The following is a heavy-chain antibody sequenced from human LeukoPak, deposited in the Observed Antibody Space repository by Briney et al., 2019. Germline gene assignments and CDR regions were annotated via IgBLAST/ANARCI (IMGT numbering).Heavy chain of an antibody. D-gene: IGHD3-9*01. CDR3: ARSHYDILTGYYTTPYYYYGMDV. CDR2: INAGNGNT. Sequence: ASVKVSCKASGYTFTSYAMHWVRQAPGQRLEWMGWINAGNGNTKYSQKFQGRVTMTTDTSTSTAYMELRSLRSDDTAVYYCARSHYDILTGYYTTPYYYYGMDVWGQGTTVTVSS. V-gene: IGHV1-3*01. CDR1: GYTFTSYA. J-gene: IGHJ6*02.